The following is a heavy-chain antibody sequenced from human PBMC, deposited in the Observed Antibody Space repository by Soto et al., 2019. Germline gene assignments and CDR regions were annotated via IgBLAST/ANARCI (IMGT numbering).Heavy chain of an antibody. CDR3: VRDDGGSYYVNWFDV. Sequence: PGGSLRPSWATSGFTFSSYLMHWVRQAPGKGLVWVSRIYSDSSSTNYADSVKGRFTISRDNAKNTLYLQMNSLRAEDTAVYYCVRDDGGSYYVNWFDVWGQGTLVTVSS. D-gene: IGHD1-26*01. J-gene: IGHJ5*02. V-gene: IGHV3-74*01. CDR1: GFTFSSYL. CDR2: IYSDSSST.